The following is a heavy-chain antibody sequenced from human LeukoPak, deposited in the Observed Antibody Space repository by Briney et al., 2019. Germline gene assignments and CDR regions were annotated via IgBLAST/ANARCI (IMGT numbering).Heavy chain of an antibody. D-gene: IGHD5-18*01. CDR2: IFHSATSYYSGTS. CDR1: GGSISSSDYY. V-gene: IGHV4-39*07. Sequence: PSETLSLTCTVSGGSISSSDYYWGWLRQPPGKGLEWIGTIFHSATSYYSGTSYFNASLKSRVTISVDTPKNQFSLKLSSVTAADTAVYYCARRRGYSYGYIDYWGQGTLVTVSS. J-gene: IGHJ4*02. CDR3: ARRRGYSYGYIDY.